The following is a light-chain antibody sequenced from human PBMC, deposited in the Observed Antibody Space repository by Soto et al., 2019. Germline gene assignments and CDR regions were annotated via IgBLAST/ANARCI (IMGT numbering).Light chain of an antibody. V-gene: IGKV3-15*01. CDR1: QSVSNN. J-gene: IGKJ1*01. Sequence: EIVLTQSPGTLSLYPGERATLSCRASQSVSNNYLAWYQHKPGQAPRLLIYGASTRATGIPARFSGSGSGTEFTLTISSLQSEDFAVYYCQQYHNWWTFGQGTKVDIK. CDR3: QQYHNWWT. CDR2: GAS.